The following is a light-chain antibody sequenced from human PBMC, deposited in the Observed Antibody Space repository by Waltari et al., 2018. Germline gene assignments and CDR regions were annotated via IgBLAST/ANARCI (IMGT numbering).Light chain of an antibody. CDR2: DVN. J-gene: IGLJ2*01. Sequence: QSALTQPASVSGSPGQSITLSCTGTSSDVGDYNYVSWYQQHPGEAPKLMIYDVNKRPSGISNRFSGSKSGNTASLTISGLQAEDEADYYCSSFTSSSTSLIGGGTKLTVL. V-gene: IGLV2-14*03. CDR3: SSFTSSSTSL. CDR1: SSDVGDYNY.